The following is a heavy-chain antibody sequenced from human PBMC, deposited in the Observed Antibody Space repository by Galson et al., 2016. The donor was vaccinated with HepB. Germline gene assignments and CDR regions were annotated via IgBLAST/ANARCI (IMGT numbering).Heavy chain of an antibody. Sequence: SLRLSCAASGFTLSTYAMSWVRQAPGKGLEWVSSSSGTGATTYYADSVKDRFTISRDDLRNTLYLQLDSLRAEDTALYYCTRDGYNHFAFDIWGRGTMVTVSS. CDR1: GFTLSTYA. J-gene: IGHJ3*02. CDR2: SSGTGATT. D-gene: IGHD5-24*01. CDR3: TRDGYNHFAFDI. V-gene: IGHV3-23*01.